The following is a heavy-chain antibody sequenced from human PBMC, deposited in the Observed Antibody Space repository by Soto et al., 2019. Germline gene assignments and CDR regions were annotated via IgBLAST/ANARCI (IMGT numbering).Heavy chain of an antibody. CDR3: ARDLIISVGDTRPFDY. CDR1: GGTFSSYT. J-gene: IGHJ4*02. CDR2: IIPILGIA. D-gene: IGHD1-26*01. V-gene: IGHV1-69*04. Sequence: SVKVSCKASGGTFSSYTISWVRQAPGQGLEWMGRIIPILGIANYAQKFQGRVTITADKSTSTAYMELSSLRSEDTAVYYCARDLIISVGDTRPFDYWGQGTLVTVSS.